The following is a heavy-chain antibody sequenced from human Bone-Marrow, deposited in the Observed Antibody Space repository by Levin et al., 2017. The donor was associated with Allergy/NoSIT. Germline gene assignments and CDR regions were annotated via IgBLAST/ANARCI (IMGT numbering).Heavy chain of an antibody. CDR3: TRDTFGVDDY. CDR1: GFSVSRYW. V-gene: IGHV3-74*01. J-gene: IGHJ4*02. CDR2: INEDGSTI. D-gene: IGHD3-3*01. Sequence: GGSLRLSCAASGFSVSRYWMHWVRQAPGKGLAWVSRINEDGSTINYADSVEGRFTISRDSAKNPLYLQMNSLRVEDTAVYYCTRDTFGVDDYWGQGTMVTVSS.